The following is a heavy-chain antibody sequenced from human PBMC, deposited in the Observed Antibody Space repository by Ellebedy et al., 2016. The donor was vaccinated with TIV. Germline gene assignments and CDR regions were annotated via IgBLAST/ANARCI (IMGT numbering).Heavy chain of an antibody. CDR2: INHRGSA. D-gene: IGHD4-11*01. CDR3: VREGGYSNSFDS. CDR1: GVSISSSAYY. J-gene: IGHJ5*01. V-gene: IGHV4-31*01. Sequence: MPSETLSLTCTVSGVSISSSAYYWGWIRQLSGKGLEWIGYINHRGSAYYNPSLRSLATISINTSNNEFFLNLTSATAADTARYYCVREGGYSNSFDSWGQGTLVAVST.